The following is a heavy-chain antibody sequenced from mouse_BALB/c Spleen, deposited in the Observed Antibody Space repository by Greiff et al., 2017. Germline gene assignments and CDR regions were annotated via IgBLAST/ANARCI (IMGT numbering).Heavy chain of an antibody. V-gene: IGHV2-9*02. CDR2: IWAGGST. Sequence: VQGVESGPGLVAPSQSLSITCTVSGFSLTSYGVHWVRQPPGKGLEWLGVIWAGGSTNYNSALMSRLSISKDNSKSQVFLKMNSLQTDDTAMYYCARREDRYAMDYWGQGTSVTVSS. D-gene: IGHD2-14*01. CDR3: ARREDRYAMDY. CDR1: GFSLTSYG. J-gene: IGHJ4*01.